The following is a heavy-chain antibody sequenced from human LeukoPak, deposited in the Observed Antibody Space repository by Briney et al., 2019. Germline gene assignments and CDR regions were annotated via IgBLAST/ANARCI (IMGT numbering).Heavy chain of an antibody. V-gene: IGHV1-8*01. D-gene: IGHD2-8*02. Sequence: ASVTVSFKASGYTFTIYDINWVRQAPGQGLGWMGWVNPNSANTAYAQKFQGRVTMTRNTSISTAYMELSSLRSEDTAVYYCAIKLSTGGFWGQGTLVTVSS. CDR1: GYTFTIYD. CDR3: AIKLSTGGF. J-gene: IGHJ4*02. CDR2: VNPNSANT.